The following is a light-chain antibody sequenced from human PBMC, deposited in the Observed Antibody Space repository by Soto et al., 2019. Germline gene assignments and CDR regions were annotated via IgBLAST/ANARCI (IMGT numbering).Light chain of an antibody. Sequence: EIVLTQSPGTLSLSPGERATLSCRASQSISSSYLAWYQQQPGQAPRLLIFGASSRGPGIPDRFSGSGSGTDFTLTISRLEPEDFAVYYCQQYGTSPLYAFGQGTKLEIK. CDR2: GAS. V-gene: IGKV3-20*01. CDR3: QQYGTSPLYA. CDR1: QSISSSY. J-gene: IGKJ2*01.